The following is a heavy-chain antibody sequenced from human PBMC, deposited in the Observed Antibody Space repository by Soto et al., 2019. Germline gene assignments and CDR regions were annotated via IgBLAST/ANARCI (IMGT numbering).Heavy chain of an antibody. Sequence: SETLSLTCAVSGYSIRSGYFWGWIRQPPGKGLEWIGSMYHSGITYYNLSLKSRVTISVDTSKNQLSLKRSSATAADTAVYYCARSMYSTSAQLYYGMDVWGQGTTVTVSS. CDR3: ARSMYSTSAQLYYGMDV. CDR1: GYSIRSGYF. J-gene: IGHJ6*02. D-gene: IGHD6-6*01. CDR2: MYHSGIT. V-gene: IGHV4-38-2*01.